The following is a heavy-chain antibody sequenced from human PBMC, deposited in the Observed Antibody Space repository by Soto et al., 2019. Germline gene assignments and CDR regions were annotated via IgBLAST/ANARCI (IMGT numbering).Heavy chain of an antibody. CDR1: GFTFSSYA. CDR3: AKVDYNRQWLAPVRALYYYYGTDV. J-gene: IGHJ6*02. CDR2: ISGSGGST. V-gene: IGHV3-23*01. Sequence: GGSLRLSCAASGFTFSSYAMSWVRQAPGKGLEWVSAISGSGGSTYYADSVKGRFTISRDNSKNTLYLQMNSLRAEDRAVYYCAKVDYNRQWLAPVRALYYYYGTDVWGQGTTVTVS. D-gene: IGHD6-19*01.